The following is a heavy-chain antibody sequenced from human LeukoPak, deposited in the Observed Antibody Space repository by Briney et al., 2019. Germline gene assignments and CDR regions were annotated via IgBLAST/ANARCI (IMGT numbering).Heavy chain of an antibody. CDR1: GFTFSSYS. J-gene: IGHJ6*02. Sequence: PGGSLRLSCAASGFTFSSYSMNWVRQAPGKGLEWVSSISSSSSYIYYADSVKGRFTISRDNAKNSLYLQMNSPRAEDTAVYYCARDLPHTIFGVVMGPDYYGMDVWGQGTTVTVSS. V-gene: IGHV3-21*01. CDR2: ISSSSSYI. D-gene: IGHD3-3*01. CDR3: ARDLPHTIFGVVMGPDYYGMDV.